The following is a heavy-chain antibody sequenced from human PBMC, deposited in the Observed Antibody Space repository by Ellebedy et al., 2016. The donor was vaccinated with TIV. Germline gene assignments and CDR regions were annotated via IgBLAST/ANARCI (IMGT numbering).Heavy chain of an antibody. D-gene: IGHD4-11*01. V-gene: IGHV3-33*01. CDR2: IWYDGSNK. CDR3: ARAPTVTTSGMDV. Sequence: PGGSLRLSCAASGFTFSTYGMYWVRQAPGKGLEWVAVIWYDGSNKYYADSVKGRFTISRDNSKNTLYLQMNSLRAEDTAVYYCARAPTVTTSGMDVWGQGTTVTVSS. CDR1: GFTFSTYG. J-gene: IGHJ6*02.